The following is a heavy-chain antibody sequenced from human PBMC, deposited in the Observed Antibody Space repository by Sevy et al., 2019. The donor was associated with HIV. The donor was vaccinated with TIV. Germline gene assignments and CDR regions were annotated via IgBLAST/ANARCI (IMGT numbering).Heavy chain of an antibody. CDR1: GSTFGTYG. V-gene: IGHV3-7*01. CDR2: IKQDGREK. CDR3: VRAIAAPGSY. Sequence: GGSLRLSCVGSGSTFGTYGIPWVRRAQGKGGKWVANIKQDGREKYYVASVKGRFTISRDNAKNFLYLQMNSLRAEDTAMYYCVRAIAAPGSYWGQGTLVTVSS. D-gene: IGHD6-13*01. J-gene: IGHJ4*02.